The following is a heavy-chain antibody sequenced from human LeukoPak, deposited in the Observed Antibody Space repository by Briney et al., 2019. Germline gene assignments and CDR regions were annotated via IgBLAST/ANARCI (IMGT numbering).Heavy chain of an antibody. Sequence: PGGSLRLSCAASGFAFSSYWMHWVRQAPGKGLVWVSRINSDGSSTSYADSVKGRFTISRDNAKNTLYLQMNSLRAEDTAVYYCARDGPSYVPFDYWGQGTLVTVSS. J-gene: IGHJ4*02. D-gene: IGHD3-10*02. CDR3: ARDGPSYVPFDY. CDR2: INSDGSST. CDR1: GFAFSSYW. V-gene: IGHV3-74*01.